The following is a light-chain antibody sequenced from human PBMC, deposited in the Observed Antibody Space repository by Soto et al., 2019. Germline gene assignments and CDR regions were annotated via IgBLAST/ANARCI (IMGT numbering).Light chain of an antibody. CDR2: AAS. J-gene: IGKJ1*01. Sequence: DIQRTQSPSSLSSSVGDRITITCRASQSISTYVNWYQQKPGKAPNLLIYAASSLQSGVPSRLSGSGSGTEFTLTISSLQPDDFATYYCQQYNSYWTFGQGTKVDI. V-gene: IGKV1-39*01. CDR1: QSISTY. CDR3: QQYNSYWT.